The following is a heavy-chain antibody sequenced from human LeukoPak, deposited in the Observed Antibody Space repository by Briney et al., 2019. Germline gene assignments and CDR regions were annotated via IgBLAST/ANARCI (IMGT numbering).Heavy chain of an antibody. V-gene: IGHV3-20*04. D-gene: IGHD3-10*01. CDR1: GFTFDDYG. CDR2: INWNGGST. Sequence: GGPLRLSCAASGFTFDDYGMSCVRQAPGKGLEWVSGINWNGGSTGYADSVTGRFTIYRDNAKNSLYLQMNSLRAEDTALYYCARGERNRGGSGSYYNKADYWGQGTLVTVSS. CDR3: ARGERNRGGSGSYYNKADY. J-gene: IGHJ4*02.